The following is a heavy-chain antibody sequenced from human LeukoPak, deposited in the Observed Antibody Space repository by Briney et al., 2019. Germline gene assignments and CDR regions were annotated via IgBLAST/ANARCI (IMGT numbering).Heavy chain of an antibody. CDR2: IGTAGDT. CDR3: TIYDYSSSSHNGVFDM. D-gene: IGHD6-6*01. V-gene: IGHV3-13*01. CDR1: GFTFSSYD. J-gene: IGHJ3*02. Sequence: GGSLRLSCAASGFTFSSYDMHWVRQATGKGLEWVSAIGTAGDTYYPGSVKGRFTISRENAKNSLYLQMNSLKTEDTAVYYCTIYDYSSSSHNGVFDMWGQGTMVTVSS.